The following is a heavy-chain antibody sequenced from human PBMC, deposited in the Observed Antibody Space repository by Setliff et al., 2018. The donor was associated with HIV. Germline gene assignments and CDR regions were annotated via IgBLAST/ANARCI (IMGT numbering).Heavy chain of an antibody. CDR2: INHSGIT. CDR1: GGSFCGYY. V-gene: IGHV4-34*01. Sequence: SETLSLTCAVYGGSFCGYYWSLIRQPPGKGLEWIGEINHSGITNYNMSLWSRLTISLDASRNQFSLELISVTAADTAVYYRAGGPGTTSIDYWAQETLVTVS. CDR3: AGGPGTTSIDY. J-gene: IGHJ4*02. D-gene: IGHD1-26*01.